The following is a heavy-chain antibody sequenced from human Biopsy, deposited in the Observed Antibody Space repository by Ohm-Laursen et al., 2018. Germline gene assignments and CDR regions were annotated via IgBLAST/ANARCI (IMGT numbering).Heavy chain of an antibody. CDR2: IIPLIGLT. CDR1: GGTSSNFA. V-gene: IGHV1-69*04. D-gene: IGHD2-15*01. CDR3: ARDCNGDNCGVDF. J-gene: IGHJ4*02. Sequence: SSVNVSCKTSGGTSSNFAINWVRQAPGQGLECMGRIIPLIGLTNHAQKFQGRVTITADKFTNTVYMELSSLRSDDAAVYFCARDCNGDNCGVDFWGQGTLVTVS.